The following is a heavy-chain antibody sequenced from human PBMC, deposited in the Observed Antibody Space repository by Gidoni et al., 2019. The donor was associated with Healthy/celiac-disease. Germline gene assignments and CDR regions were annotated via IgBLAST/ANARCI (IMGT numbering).Heavy chain of an antibody. J-gene: IGHJ6*02. CDR1: GGSISSYY. CDR3: ARDRTQEGTAMVRSSYYYGMDV. CDR2: IYTSGST. Sequence: QVQLQESGPGLVKPSETLSLTCTVSGGSISSYYWSWIRQPAGKGLEWIGRIYTSGSTNYNPSLKSRVTMSVDTSKNQFSLKLSSVTAADTAVYYCARDRTQEGTAMVRSSYYYGMDVWGQGTTVTVSS. V-gene: IGHV4-4*07. D-gene: IGHD5-18*01.